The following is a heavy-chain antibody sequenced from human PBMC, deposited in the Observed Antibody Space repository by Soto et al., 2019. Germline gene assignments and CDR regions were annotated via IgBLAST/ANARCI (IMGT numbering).Heavy chain of an antibody. Sequence: QVQLVESGGGVVQPGRSLRLSCAASGFTFSSYGMHWVRQAPGKGLEWVAVISYDGSNKYYADSVKGRFTISRDNSKNTLYLQMNSLCAEDTAVYYCANTHDGDCYSCYYYGMDVWGQGATVTVSS. D-gene: IGHD2-21*02. CDR3: ANTHDGDCYSCYYYGMDV. V-gene: IGHV3-30*18. CDR2: ISYDGSNK. CDR1: GFTFSSYG. J-gene: IGHJ6*02.